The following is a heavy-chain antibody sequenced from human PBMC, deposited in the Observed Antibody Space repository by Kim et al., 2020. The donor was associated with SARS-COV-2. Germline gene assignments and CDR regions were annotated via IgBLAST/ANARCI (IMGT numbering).Heavy chain of an antibody. CDR3: AWDGPFEH. CDR1: GVAFPDAW. V-gene: IGHV3-15*01. D-gene: IGHD1-26*01. CDR2: IKTTAEGATT. J-gene: IGHJ5*02. Sequence: GGSLRLSCRDSGVAFPDAWMAWVRQAPGKGLEWVGRIKTTAEGATTEYAPNVKGRFTISSDDSQQPLYLQMTNLKVDEGGIYYCAWDGPFEHWGQGSRVNVS.